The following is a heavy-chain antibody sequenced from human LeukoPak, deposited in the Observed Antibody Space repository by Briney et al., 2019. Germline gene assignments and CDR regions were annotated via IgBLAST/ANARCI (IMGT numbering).Heavy chain of an antibody. V-gene: IGHV3-11*01. Sequence: GGSLRLSCAVSGFTFSEHNMNWIRQSPGKGLEWISYINRGGSTIFYADSVKGRFTISRDNAKNSLYLQMSSLTAEDTAVYYCARDLFYYYHYIDVWGKGTTVTVSS. CDR2: INRGGSTI. CDR1: GFTFSEHN. CDR3: ARDLFYYYHYIDV. J-gene: IGHJ6*03.